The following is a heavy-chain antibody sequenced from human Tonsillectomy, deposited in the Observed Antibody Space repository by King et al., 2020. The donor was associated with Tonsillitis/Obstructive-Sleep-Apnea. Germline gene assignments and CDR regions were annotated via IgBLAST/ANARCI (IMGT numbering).Heavy chain of an antibody. D-gene: IGHD5-18*01. CDR1: GFTFSSYG. CDR3: ASLDTAMGQSDY. CDR2: IWYDGSNK. J-gene: IGHJ4*02. V-gene: IGHV3-33*01. Sequence: VQLVESGGGGVQPGRSLRLSCAASGFTFSSYGMHWVRQAPGKGLEWVAVIWYDGSNKYYADSVKGRFTISRDNSKNTLYLQMNSLRAEDTAVYYCASLDTAMGQSDYWGQGTLVTVSS.